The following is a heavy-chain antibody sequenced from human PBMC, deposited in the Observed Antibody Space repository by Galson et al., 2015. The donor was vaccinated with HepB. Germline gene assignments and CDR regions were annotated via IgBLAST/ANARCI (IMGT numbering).Heavy chain of an antibody. CDR3: AAAGTGVDY. CDR1: GYTLTEFS. D-gene: IGHD2-8*02. J-gene: IGHJ4*02. Sequence: SVKVSCKVSGYTLTEFSMHWVRQAPGKGLEWVGGFDPEDGQAIYAQKVQGRVTMTEDTSTDTAYMELSSLRSEDTAVYYCAAAGTGVDYWGQGTLVTVSS. CDR2: FDPEDGQA. V-gene: IGHV1-24*01.